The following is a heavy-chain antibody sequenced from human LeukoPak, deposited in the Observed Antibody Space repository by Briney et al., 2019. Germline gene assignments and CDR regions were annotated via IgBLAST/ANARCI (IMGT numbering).Heavy chain of an antibody. V-gene: IGHV4-4*02. D-gene: IGHD2-2*01. CDR1: GGSISSSNW. CDR2: IYHSGST. CDR3: AGQVSGVVPAAVDY. J-gene: IGHJ4*02. Sequence: SETLSLTCAVSGGSISSSNWWSWVRQPPGKGLEWIGEIYHSGSTNYNPSLKSRVTISVDKSKNQFSLKLSSVTAADTAVYYCAGQVSGVVPAAVDYWGQGTLVTVSS.